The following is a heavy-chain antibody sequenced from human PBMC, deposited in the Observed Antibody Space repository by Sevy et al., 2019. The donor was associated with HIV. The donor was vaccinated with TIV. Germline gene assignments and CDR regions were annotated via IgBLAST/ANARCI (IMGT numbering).Heavy chain of an antibody. CDR1: GFTVSSNY. CDR2: IYSGGST. Sequence: GGSLRLSCAASGFTVSSNYMSWVRQAPGKGLEWVSVIYSGGSTYYADSVKGRFTISRDNSKNTLYLQMNSLRAEDTAVYYCARLQPLYSSSWYFDYWGQGTLVTVSS. CDR3: ARLQPLYSSSWYFDY. J-gene: IGHJ4*02. D-gene: IGHD6-13*01. V-gene: IGHV3-53*01.